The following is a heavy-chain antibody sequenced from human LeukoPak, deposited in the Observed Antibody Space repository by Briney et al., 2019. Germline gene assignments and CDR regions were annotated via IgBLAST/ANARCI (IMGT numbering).Heavy chain of an antibody. J-gene: IGHJ3*02. D-gene: IGHD2-15*01. CDR3: ARRGVAATNAFDI. CDR2: ISSSGGST. Sequence: GGSLRLSCAASGFTFGSYAMSWVRQAPGKGLEWVSAISSSGGSTYYAGSVKGRFSISRDNSKNTLYVQMNSLRAEDTAVYYCARRGVAATNAFDIWGQGTMVTVSS. CDR1: GFTFGSYA. V-gene: IGHV3-23*01.